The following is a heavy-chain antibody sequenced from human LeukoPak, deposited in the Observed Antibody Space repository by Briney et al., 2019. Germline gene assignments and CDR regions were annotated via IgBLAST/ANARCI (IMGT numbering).Heavy chain of an antibody. J-gene: IGHJ4*02. CDR2: IYYSGST. Sequence: SETLSLTCTVSGGSISSYYWSWIRQPPGKGLEWIGYIYYSGSTNYNPSLKSRVTISVDTSKNQFSLKLSSVTAADTAMYYCARQYGAYSSSPENYFDYWGQGILVTVSS. D-gene: IGHD6-6*01. CDR1: GGSISSYY. V-gene: IGHV4-59*01. CDR3: ARQYGAYSSSPENYFDY.